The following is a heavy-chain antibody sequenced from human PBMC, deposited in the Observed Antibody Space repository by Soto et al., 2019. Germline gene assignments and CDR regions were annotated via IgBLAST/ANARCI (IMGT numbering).Heavy chain of an antibody. J-gene: IGHJ4*02. Sequence: PGGSLRVSCVASGFTFSSYSMVWVRQAPGKGLEWVSYIFTTGTTIYYADSVKGRFTVSRDNAKNSVFLLLNSLRAEDTAVYYCARDKDWAFDYWGQGTPVTVSS. D-gene: IGHD3-9*01. CDR3: ARDKDWAFDY. CDR2: IFTTGTTI. CDR1: GFTFSSYS. V-gene: IGHV3-48*03.